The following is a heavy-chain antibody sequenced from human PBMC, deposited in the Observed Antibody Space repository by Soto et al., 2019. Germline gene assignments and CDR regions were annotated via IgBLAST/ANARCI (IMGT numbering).Heavy chain of an antibody. J-gene: IGHJ3*01. CDR2: ISSSGSYI. CDR3: AKDRGRTTNAFDF. CDR1: GFSFYTYS. Sequence: EVQLVESGGGLVKPGGSLRLSCVASGFSFYTYSIHWVRQAPGKGLEWVSSISSSGSYISYADSVKGRFTISRDNAKNTLYLQMDSLRAEETAMYFCAKDRGRTTNAFDFWGQGTMVTVSS. D-gene: IGHD3-10*01. V-gene: IGHV3-21*01.